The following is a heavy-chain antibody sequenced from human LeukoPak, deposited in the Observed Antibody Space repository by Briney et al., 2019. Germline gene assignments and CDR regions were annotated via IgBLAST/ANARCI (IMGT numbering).Heavy chain of an antibody. CDR2: IIPIFGTA. D-gene: IGHD3-22*01. Sequence: GASVKVSCKASGGTFSSYAINWVRQAPGQGLEWMGGIIPIFGTANYAQKFQGRVTITADESTSTAYMELSSLRSEDTAVYYCARLGPYYDSSGYGEYNWFDPWGQGTLVTVSS. V-gene: IGHV1-69*13. CDR1: GGTFSSYA. CDR3: ARLGPYYDSSGYGEYNWFDP. J-gene: IGHJ5*02.